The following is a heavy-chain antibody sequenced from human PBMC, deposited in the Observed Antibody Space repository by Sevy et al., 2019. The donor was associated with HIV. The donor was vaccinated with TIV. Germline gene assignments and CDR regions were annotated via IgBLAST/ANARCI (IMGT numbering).Heavy chain of an antibody. CDR1: VFTFSSYA. V-gene: IGHV3-23*01. CDR3: AKGAGYSSGGGGY. Sequence: GGSLRLSCAASVFTFSSYAMSWVRQAPGKGLEWVSASSGSGGSTYYADSVKGRFTISRDNSKHTLYLQMNSLRAEDTAVYYCAKGAGYSSGGGGYWGQGTLVTVSS. J-gene: IGHJ4*02. D-gene: IGHD6-19*01. CDR2: SSGSGGST.